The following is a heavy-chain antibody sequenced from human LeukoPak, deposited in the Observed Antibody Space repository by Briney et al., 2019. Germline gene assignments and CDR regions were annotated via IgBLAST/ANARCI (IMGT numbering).Heavy chain of an antibody. J-gene: IGHJ5*02. CDR3: AGTIFGVVTPNWFDP. V-gene: IGHV3-21*01. CDR1: GFTFSSYT. D-gene: IGHD3-3*01. CDR2: ISTSSNYI. Sequence: GGSLRLSCAASGFTFSSYTMSWVRQAPGKGLEWVSSISTSSNYIYYADSVKGRFTISRDNANNSLYLQMNSLRAEDTAVYYCAGTIFGVVTPNWFDPWGQGTLVTVSS.